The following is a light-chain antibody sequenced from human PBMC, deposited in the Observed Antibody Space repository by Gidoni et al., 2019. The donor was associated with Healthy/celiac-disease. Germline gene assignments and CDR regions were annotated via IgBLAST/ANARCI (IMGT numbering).Light chain of an antibody. CDR2: AAS. V-gene: IGKV1-27*01. CDR3: QKYNRAPRT. J-gene: IGKJ3*01. Sequence: DIAMTQSPSSLSQSVGDRVTLTCRASQGISNNLAWYPQKPGQVPKLLIYAASTLQSGVPARFSVSGSGTDFTLTISSLQPEDVATYYCQKYNRAPRTFGPGTKVDIK. CDR1: QGISNN.